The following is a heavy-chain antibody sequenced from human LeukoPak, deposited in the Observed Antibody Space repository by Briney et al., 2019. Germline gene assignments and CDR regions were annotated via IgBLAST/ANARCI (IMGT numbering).Heavy chain of an antibody. CDR3: TRYCTGTSCYGAYYGLDV. CDR1: GFNFSSYW. J-gene: IGHJ6*02. Sequence: GGSLRLSCAASGFNFSSYWMHWVRQAPGKGLVWVSRIKTDGSSATYADSVKGRFTISRDNAKNTLYLQMSSLRAEDTAIYYCTRYCTGTSCYGAYYGLDVWGHGTTVTVSS. D-gene: IGHD2-2*01. V-gene: IGHV3-74*01. CDR2: IKTDGSSA.